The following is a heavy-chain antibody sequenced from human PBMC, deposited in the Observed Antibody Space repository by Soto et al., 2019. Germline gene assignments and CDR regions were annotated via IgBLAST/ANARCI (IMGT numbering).Heavy chain of an antibody. D-gene: IGHD6-19*01. CDR3: ARDLSGSGWYGWFDP. Sequence: SETLSLTCTVSGGPISSYYWSWIRQPPGKGLEWIGYIYYSGSTNYNPSVKSRVTISVDTSKNQFSLKLSSVIAADTAVYYCARDLSGSGWYGWFDPWGQGTLVTVSS. J-gene: IGHJ5*02. CDR1: GGPISSYY. CDR2: IYYSGST. V-gene: IGHV4-59*01.